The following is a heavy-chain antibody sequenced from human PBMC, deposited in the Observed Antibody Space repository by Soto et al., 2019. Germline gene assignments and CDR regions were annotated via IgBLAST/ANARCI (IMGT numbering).Heavy chain of an antibody. Sequence: ASVKVSCKASGYTFTSYYMHWVRQAPGQGLEWMGIINPSGGSTSYAQKFQGRVTMTRDTSTSTAYMELSSLRSEDAAVYYCARSQDIVATIRVFLDYWGQGTLVTVSS. CDR2: INPSGGST. CDR3: ARSQDIVATIRVFLDY. V-gene: IGHV1-46*03. J-gene: IGHJ4*02. D-gene: IGHD5-12*01. CDR1: GYTFTSYY.